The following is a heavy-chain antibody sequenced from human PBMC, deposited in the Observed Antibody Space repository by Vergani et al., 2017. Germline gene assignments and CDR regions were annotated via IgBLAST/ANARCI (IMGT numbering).Heavy chain of an antibody. V-gene: IGHV5-51*03. CDR1: GYSFTSYW. Sequence: EVQLVQSGAEVKKPGESLKISCKGSGYSFTSYWIAWVRQMPGKGLEWMGIIYPGDSDTRYSPSFQGQVTISADRSISTAYLQWSSLKASDTAMYYCARLVDSSGSKTTQFDYWGQGTLVTVSS. D-gene: IGHD3-22*01. J-gene: IGHJ4*02. CDR2: IYPGDSDT. CDR3: ARLVDSSGSKTTQFDY.